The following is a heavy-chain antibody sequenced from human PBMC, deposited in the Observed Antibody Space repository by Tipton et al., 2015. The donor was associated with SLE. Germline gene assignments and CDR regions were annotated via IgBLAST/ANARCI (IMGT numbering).Heavy chain of an antibody. CDR3: ARWEVGYTTNWERFDC. V-gene: IGHV4-39*07. Sequence: TLSLTCIVSGDSITTSNYYWDWIRQPPGKGLEWIGSIFHTGSTYYNPSLRSRVTISLDTSRIQFSLRLSSVTAADTAVYFCARWEVGYTTNWERFDCWGQGTLVTVSS. CDR1: GDSITTSNYY. J-gene: IGHJ4*02. D-gene: IGHD1-1*01. CDR2: IFHTGST.